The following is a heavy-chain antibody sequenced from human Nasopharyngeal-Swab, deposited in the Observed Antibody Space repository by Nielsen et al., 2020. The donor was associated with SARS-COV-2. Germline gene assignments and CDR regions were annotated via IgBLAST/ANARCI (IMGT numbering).Heavy chain of an antibody. CDR1: GYTFSKYA. Sequence: ASVKVSCKASGYTFSKYAINWVRQAPGQGLEWMGWINTNAETATYVQGFTGRFVFSLDTSVSTAYLQIDSLRTEDSAVFYCARDTWDVWGQGTTVTVSS. J-gene: IGHJ6*02. V-gene: IGHV7-4-1*01. CDR2: INTNAETA. D-gene: IGHD2/OR15-2a*01. CDR3: ARDTWDV.